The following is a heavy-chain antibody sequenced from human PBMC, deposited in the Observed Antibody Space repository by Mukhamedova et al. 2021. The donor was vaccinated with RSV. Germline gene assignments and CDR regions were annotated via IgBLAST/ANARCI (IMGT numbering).Heavy chain of an antibody. D-gene: IGHD6-19*01. V-gene: IGHV3-64*01. CDR2: ST. Sequence: STWDANSVKGRFTISRDNSKNTLYLQMGSLRAEDMAVYYCARADFEWLALYYWGQGTLVTVSS. CDR3: ARADFEWLALYY. J-gene: IGHJ4*02.